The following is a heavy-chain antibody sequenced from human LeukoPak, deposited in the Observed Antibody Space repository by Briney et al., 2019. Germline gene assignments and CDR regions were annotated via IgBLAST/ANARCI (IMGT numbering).Heavy chain of an antibody. J-gene: IGHJ2*01. D-gene: IGHD3-9*01. CDR1: GGSISSGSYN. CDR3: ARQYIDILTGYHRGELYWYFDL. Sequence: SDSVYLTCKASGGSISSGSYNWSWIRQPAGNGLKWIGLLYTSGSTNYNNSLKSGATTAVETSSTQFFLKLSSVTAANTAVYYCARQYIDILTGYHRGELYWYFDLWGRGTLVTVSS. V-gene: IGHV4-61*02. CDR2: LYTSGST.